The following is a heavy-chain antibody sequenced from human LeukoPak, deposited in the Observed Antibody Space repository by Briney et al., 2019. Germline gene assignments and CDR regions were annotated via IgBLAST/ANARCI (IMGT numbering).Heavy chain of an antibody. D-gene: IGHD5-18*01. Sequence: PGRSLRLSCAASGFTFSTYSMKWVRQAPGKGLEWVAVISYDGSNKYYADSVKGRFTISRDNSKNTLYLQMNSLRAEDTAVYYCARDAQDSYGSLGFDYWGQGTLVTVSS. CDR2: ISYDGSNK. CDR3: ARDAQDSYGSLGFDY. V-gene: IGHV3-30*03. J-gene: IGHJ4*02. CDR1: GFTFSTYS.